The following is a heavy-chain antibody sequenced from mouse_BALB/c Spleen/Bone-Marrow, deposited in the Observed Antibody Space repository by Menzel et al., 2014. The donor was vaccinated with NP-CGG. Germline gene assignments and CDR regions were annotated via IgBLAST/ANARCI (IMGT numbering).Heavy chain of an antibody. CDR3: ARDYGYPAWFAY. Sequence: EVKLMESGPSLVKPSQTLSLTCSVTGDSITSGYWNWIRTFPGNKLEYMGYISYSGSTYYNPSLKSRISITRDTSKNXYYLQLNSVTTEDTATYYCARDYGYPAWFAYWGQGTLVTVSA. CDR2: ISYSGST. D-gene: IGHD1-2*01. J-gene: IGHJ3*01. CDR1: GDSITSGY. V-gene: IGHV3-8*02.